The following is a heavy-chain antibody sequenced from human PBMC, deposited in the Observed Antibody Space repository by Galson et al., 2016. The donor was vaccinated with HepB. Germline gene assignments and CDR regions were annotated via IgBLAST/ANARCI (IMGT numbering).Heavy chain of an antibody. Sequence: SLRLSCAASGFAFSSYGMTWVRQAPGKGLEWVSSISGTTSYIFYADSVKGRFIISRDNAKNSLYLQMNSLTAEDTAVYYCVRGVFDSLGQGTLVTVSS. CDR1: GFAFSSYG. CDR3: VRGVFDS. CDR2: ISGTTSYI. J-gene: IGHJ4*02. V-gene: IGHV3-21*01.